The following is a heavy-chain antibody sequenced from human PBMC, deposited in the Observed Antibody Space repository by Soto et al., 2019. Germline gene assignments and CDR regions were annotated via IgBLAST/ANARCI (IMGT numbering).Heavy chain of an antibody. CDR2: IAYDGSNE. D-gene: IGHD5-12*01. CDR3: ARGRRDGYKCIDY. J-gene: IGHJ4*02. CDR1: GFTFSSYG. Sequence: QVQLVESGGGVVQPGRSLRLSCAVSGFTFSSYGMHWVRQAPGKGLEWVAVIAYDGSNEYYADSVKGRFTISRDNSKNMLSLHMSSLRVEDTAVYYCARGRRDGYKCIDYWGQGTLVTVSS. V-gene: IGHV3-30*03.